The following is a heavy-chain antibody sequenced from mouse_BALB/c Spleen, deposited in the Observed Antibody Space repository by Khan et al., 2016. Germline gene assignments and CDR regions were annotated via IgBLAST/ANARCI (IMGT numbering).Heavy chain of an antibody. Sequence: VQLQQSGADLVKPGASVTLSCTASGFNINDTYMHWVKQRPEKGLEWIGRIDPANVNTKYDPKFQGKATITADTDANTAYMQLSSLTSEDTSVYYCTRAVYFPYLGQGTTLTVSS. J-gene: IGHJ2*01. V-gene: IGHV14-3*02. CDR3: TRAVYFPY. CDR2: IDPANVNT. CDR1: GFNINDTY. D-gene: IGHD1-1*01.